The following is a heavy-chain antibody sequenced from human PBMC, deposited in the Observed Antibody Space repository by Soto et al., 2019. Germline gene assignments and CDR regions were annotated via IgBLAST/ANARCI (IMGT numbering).Heavy chain of an antibody. CDR1: GFTFSSYS. Sequence: EVQLVESGGGLVKPGGSLRLSCAASGFTFSSYSMNWVRQAPGKGLEWVSSISSSSSYIYYADSVKGRFTISRDNAKNALYLQMNSLRADDTAVYYCARATAGVRGLDFDYWGQGTLVTVSS. CDR3: ARATAGVRGLDFDY. CDR2: ISSSSSYI. V-gene: IGHV3-21*01. D-gene: IGHD3-10*01. J-gene: IGHJ4*02.